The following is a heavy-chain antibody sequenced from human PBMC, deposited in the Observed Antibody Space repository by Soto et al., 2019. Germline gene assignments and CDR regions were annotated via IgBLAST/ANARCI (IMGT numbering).Heavy chain of an antibody. V-gene: IGHV4-34*01. Sequence: SETLSLTCAVYGGSFSGYYWSWIRQPPGKGLEWIGEINHSGSTNYNPSLKSRVAISVDTSKNQFSLKLSAVTAADTAVYYCARGAMRLAGRYYDSSGYRRGIHRPFDYWGQGTLVTVS. CDR1: GGSFSGYY. D-gene: IGHD3-22*01. CDR3: ARGAMRLAGRYYDSSGYRRGIHRPFDY. J-gene: IGHJ4*02. CDR2: INHSGST.